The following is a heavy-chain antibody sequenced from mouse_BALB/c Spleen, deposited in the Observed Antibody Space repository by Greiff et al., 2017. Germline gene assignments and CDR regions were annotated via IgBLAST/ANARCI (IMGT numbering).Heavy chain of an antibody. CDR2: IDPYDSET. J-gene: IGHJ4*01. CDR1: GYTFTSYW. Sequence: QVQLQQPGAELVRPGASVKLSCKASGYTFTSYWMNWVKQRPEQGLEWIGRIDPYDSETHYNQKFKDKAILTVDKSSSTAYMQLSSLTSEDSAVYYCVVFTTVVDYYAMDYWGQGTSVTVSS. V-gene: IGHV1-74*01. D-gene: IGHD1-1*01. CDR3: VVFTTVVDYYAMDY.